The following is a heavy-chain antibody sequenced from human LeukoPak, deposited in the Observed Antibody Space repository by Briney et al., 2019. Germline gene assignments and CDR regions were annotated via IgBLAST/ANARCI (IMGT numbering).Heavy chain of an antibody. CDR2: ISSSGTTI. Sequence: PGGSLRLSCAASGFTVSSKYMSWVRQAPGKGLEWVSYISSSGTTIYYADSVKGRFTISRDNAKNSVYLQMNSLRDEDTAVYYGGRGLAAVFDYGGGEPVVTVP. D-gene: IGHD6-13*01. V-gene: IGHV3-48*02. J-gene: IGHJ4*02. CDR1: GFTVSSKY. CDR3: GRGLAAVFDY.